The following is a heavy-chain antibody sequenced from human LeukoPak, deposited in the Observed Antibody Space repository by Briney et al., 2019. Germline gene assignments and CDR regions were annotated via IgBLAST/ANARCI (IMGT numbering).Heavy chain of an antibody. D-gene: IGHD1-1*01. CDR1: GFTFSSYA. V-gene: IGHV3-23*01. J-gene: IGHJ4*02. CDR2: ISDSGGST. CDR3: AKGKITGSLNYFDY. Sequence: PGGSLRLSCAATGFTFSSYAMTWVRQAPGKGLEWVSTISDSGGSTYYADSVKGRFTISRDNFKNTLYLQMNSLRAEDTAVYYCAKGKITGSLNYFDYWGQGTLVTVSS.